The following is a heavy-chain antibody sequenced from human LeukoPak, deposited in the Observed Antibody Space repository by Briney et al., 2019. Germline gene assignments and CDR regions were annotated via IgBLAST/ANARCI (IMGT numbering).Heavy chain of an antibody. J-gene: IGHJ6*02. CDR2: IYYGGCT. Sequence: SETLSLTCTVSGDSISSGSYYWSWIRQHPGKGLEWIGYIYYGGCTYYNPSLKSRVTLSVDTSKNQFSLRLTSVTAADTAVYYCARDLRSSSSSGINYYGMDVWGQGTTVTVSS. CDR1: GDSISSGSYY. CDR3: ARDLRSSSSSGINYYGMDV. D-gene: IGHD6-6*01. V-gene: IGHV4-31*03.